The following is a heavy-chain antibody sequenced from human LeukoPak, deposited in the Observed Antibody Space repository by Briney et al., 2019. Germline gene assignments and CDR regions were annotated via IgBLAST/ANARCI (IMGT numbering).Heavy chain of an antibody. CDR2: ISGSASST. V-gene: IGHV3-23*01. J-gene: IGHJ4*02. Sequence: PGGSLRLSCAASGFTFSDYAINWVRQAPGKGLELVSAISGSASSTYYADSVKGRFTISRDNSKNTLYLQMTRLRAEDPAVYSCANGVVPAAPFDYWGQGTLVTVSS. CDR3: ANGVVPAAPFDY. D-gene: IGHD2-2*01. CDR1: GFTFSDYA.